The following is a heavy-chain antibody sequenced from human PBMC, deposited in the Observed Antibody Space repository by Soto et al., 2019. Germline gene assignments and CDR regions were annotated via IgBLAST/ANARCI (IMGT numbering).Heavy chain of an antibody. V-gene: IGHV3-30-3*01. CDR1: GFTFSAYA. Sequence: GGSLRLSCAASGFTFSAYAFHWVRQAPGKGLEWLSVISYDGRETHYADSVEGRFIISRDSSKKTAYLQMNSLRGDDTAVYFCATDPVAVTGSFIDSWGQGTLVTVAS. D-gene: IGHD2-21*02. CDR3: ATDPVAVTGSFIDS. J-gene: IGHJ4*02. CDR2: ISYDGRET.